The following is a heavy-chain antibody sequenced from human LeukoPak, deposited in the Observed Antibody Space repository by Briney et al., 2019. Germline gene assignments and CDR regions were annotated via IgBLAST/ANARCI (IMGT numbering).Heavy chain of an antibody. CDR3: AKDLRGYSYGYYFDC. D-gene: IGHD5-18*01. Sequence: GGSLRLSCAAPGFTFSSYGMHWVRQAPGKGLEWVAFMQHDESFYYYADSVKRRFTISRDNSRNTLYLQMNRLRTEDTAVYYCAKDLRGYSYGYYFDCWGQGTLVTVSS. CDR1: GFTFSSYG. V-gene: IGHV3-30*02. J-gene: IGHJ4*02. CDR2: MQHDESFY.